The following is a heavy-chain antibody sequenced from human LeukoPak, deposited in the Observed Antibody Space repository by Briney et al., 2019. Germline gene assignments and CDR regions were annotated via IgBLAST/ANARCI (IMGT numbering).Heavy chain of an antibody. D-gene: IGHD1-26*01. J-gene: IGHJ4*02. CDR3: TAYPPGGSRGLDY. V-gene: IGHV3-15*01. Sequence: GGSLRLSCAASGFTFSTAYMSWVRQAPGKGLECVGHITSKSDGGTTDYPAPVKGRFTISRDDSKNTLYLQMNSLKTEDTAVYYCTAYPPGGSRGLDYWGQGTLVTVSS. CDR2: ITSKSDGGTT. CDR1: GFTFSTAY.